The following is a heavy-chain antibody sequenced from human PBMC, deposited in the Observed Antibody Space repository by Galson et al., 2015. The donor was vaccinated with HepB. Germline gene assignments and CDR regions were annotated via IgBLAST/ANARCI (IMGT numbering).Heavy chain of an antibody. V-gene: IGHV1-69*10. J-gene: IGHJ5*02. CDR2: IIPILGIA. D-gene: IGHD3-10*01. CDR3: AREQRYYGSGSRFHNWFDP. CDR1: GGTFSSYA. Sequence: SVKVSCKASGGTFSSYAISWARQAPGQGLEWMGGIIPILGIANYAQKFQGRVTITADKSTSTAYMELSSLRSEDTAVYYCAREQRYYGSGSRFHNWFDPWGQGTLVTVSS.